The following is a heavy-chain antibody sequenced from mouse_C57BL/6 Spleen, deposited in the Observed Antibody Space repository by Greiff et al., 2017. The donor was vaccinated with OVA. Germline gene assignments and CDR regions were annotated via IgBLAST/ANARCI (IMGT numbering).Heavy chain of an antibody. CDR2: IDPNSGGT. D-gene: IGHD1-1*01. CDR1: GYTFTSYW. CDR3: ARGGTITTVEKVFDY. J-gene: IGHJ2*01. Sequence: VQLQQSGAELVKPGASVKLSCKASGYTFTSYWMHWVKQRPGRGLEWIGRIDPNSGGTKYNEKFKSKATLTVDKPSSTAYMQLSSLTSEDSAVYYCARGGTITTVEKVFDYWGQGTTLTVSS. V-gene: IGHV1-72*01.